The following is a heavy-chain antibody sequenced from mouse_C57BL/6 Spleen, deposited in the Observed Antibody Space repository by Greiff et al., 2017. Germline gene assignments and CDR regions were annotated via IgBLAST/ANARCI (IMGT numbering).Heavy chain of an antibody. V-gene: IGHV1-19*01. Sequence: EVQLQESGPVLVKPGASVKMSCKASGYTFTDYYMNWVKQSHGKGLEWIGVINPYNGGTSYNQKFKGKATLTVDKSSSTAYMELNSLTSEDSAVYYGARGGSSSYWYFDVWGTGTTVTVSS. CDR1: GYTFTDYY. CDR3: ARGGSSSYWYFDV. J-gene: IGHJ1*03. D-gene: IGHD1-1*01. CDR2: INPYNGGT.